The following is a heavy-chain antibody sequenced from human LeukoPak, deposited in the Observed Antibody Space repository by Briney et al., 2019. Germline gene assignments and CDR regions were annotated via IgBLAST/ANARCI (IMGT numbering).Heavy chain of an antibody. CDR1: GFTFSSYS. J-gene: IGHJ3*02. CDR2: ISSSSSTI. Sequence: GGSLRLSCAASGFTFSSYSMNWVRQAPGKGLEWVSYISSSSSTIYYADSVKGRFTISRDNAKNSLYLQMSSLRAEDTAVYYYARGSTMGATDAFDIWGQGTMVTVSS. V-gene: IGHV3-48*01. D-gene: IGHD1-26*01. CDR3: ARGSTMGATDAFDI.